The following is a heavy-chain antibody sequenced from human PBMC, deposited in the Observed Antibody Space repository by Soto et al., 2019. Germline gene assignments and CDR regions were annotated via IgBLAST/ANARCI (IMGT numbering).Heavy chain of an antibody. D-gene: IGHD3-9*01. J-gene: IGHJ3*02. Sequence: ETLSLSCSASGFTFSSYRMNWVRQAPGKGLEWVSYISSSSSYIYYADSVKGRFTISRDNAKNSLYLQMNSLRAEDTAVYYCARDKHYDILTGYYTPGDAFDIWGQGTMVTVSS. CDR2: ISSSSSYI. V-gene: IGHV3-21*05. CDR1: GFTFSSYR. CDR3: ARDKHYDILTGYYTPGDAFDI.